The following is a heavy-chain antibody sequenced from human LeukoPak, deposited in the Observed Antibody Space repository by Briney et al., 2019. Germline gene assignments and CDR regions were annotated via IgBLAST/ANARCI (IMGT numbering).Heavy chain of an antibody. D-gene: IGHD5-12*01. CDR2: IYYSGST. V-gene: IGHV4-59*01. J-gene: IGHJ4*01. CDR3: ARSGGYSGYVSV. Sequence: SETLSLTCTVSGGSISSYYWTWIRQPPGKGLEWIGYIYYSGSTNYNPSLKSRATMSVDTSKNQFSLKLSSVTAADTAVYYCARSGGYSGYVSVWGHGTLVTVSS. CDR1: GGSISSYY.